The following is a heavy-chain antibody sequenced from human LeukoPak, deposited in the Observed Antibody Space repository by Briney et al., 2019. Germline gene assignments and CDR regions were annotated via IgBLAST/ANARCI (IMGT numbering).Heavy chain of an antibody. CDR1: GVSISSYH. CDR2: VHTSGTT. CDR3: ARDGLYSYGYSYFDY. Sequence: SETMSLTCTVSGVSISSYHWSWIRQPAGKGLEWIGRVHTSGTTNYNPSLKSRVTMSVDTSKNQLSLMLTSVTAADTAVYYCARDGLYSYGYSYFDYWGQGTLVTVSS. V-gene: IGHV4-4*07. D-gene: IGHD5-18*01. J-gene: IGHJ4*02.